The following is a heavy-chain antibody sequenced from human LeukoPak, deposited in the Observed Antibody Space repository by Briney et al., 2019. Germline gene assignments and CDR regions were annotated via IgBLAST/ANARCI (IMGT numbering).Heavy chain of an antibody. Sequence: GAPPKISYNGSEYSFTNCWISWVRQMPGKGLELTGRIDPSDSYTNYSPSFQGHATISADKSISTAYLQWSSLKASDTAMYCCGRSIKHYDFWSGYPENNWFDPWGQGTLVTVSS. D-gene: IGHD3-3*01. J-gene: IGHJ5*02. CDR2: IDPSDSYT. CDR1: EYSFTNCW. CDR3: GRSIKHYDFWSGYPENNWFDP. V-gene: IGHV5-10-1*01.